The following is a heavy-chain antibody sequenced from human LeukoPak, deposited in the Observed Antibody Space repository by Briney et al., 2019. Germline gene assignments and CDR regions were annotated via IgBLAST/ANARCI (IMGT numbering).Heavy chain of an antibody. CDR2: TYYRSKWYN. CDR3: ARGTWGSTYYFDY. D-gene: IGHD7-27*01. Sequence: SQTLSLTCAISGDSGSSDNTAWNWIRQSPSKGLEWLGRTYYRSKWYNNYAVPVRSRITINPDTSKNQFSLQLTSVTPEDTALYYCARGTWGSTYYFDYWGQGTLVTVSS. V-gene: IGHV6-1*01. CDR1: GDSGSSDNTA. J-gene: IGHJ4*02.